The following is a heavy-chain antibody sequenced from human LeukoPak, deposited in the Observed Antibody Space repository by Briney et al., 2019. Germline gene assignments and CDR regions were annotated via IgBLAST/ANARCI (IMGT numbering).Heavy chain of an antibody. CDR1: GGSISSYY. CDR3: ARGRDYFSVDY. CDR2: FYHSGST. J-gene: IGHJ4*02. D-gene: IGHD4-17*01. V-gene: IGHV4-59*01. Sequence: SETLSLTCTVSGGSISSYYWSWIRQPPGKGLEWVGYFYHSGSTNSNPSLKSRVTISADTSQNRFSLKLTSVTAADTAVYYCARGRDYFSVDYWGQGTPVTVSS.